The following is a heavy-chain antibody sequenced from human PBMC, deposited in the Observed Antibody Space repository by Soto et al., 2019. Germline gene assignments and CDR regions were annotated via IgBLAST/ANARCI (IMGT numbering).Heavy chain of an antibody. Sequence: GASVKVSCKASGYTFTSYGISWVRQAPGQGLEWMGWISAYNGNTNYAQKLQGRVTMTTDTSTSTAYMELRSLRSDDTAVYYCARADGDYVFGYFDYWGQGTLVTVSS. CDR2: ISAYNGNT. D-gene: IGHD4-17*01. CDR1: GYTFTSYG. CDR3: ARADGDYVFGYFDY. V-gene: IGHV1-18*01. J-gene: IGHJ4*02.